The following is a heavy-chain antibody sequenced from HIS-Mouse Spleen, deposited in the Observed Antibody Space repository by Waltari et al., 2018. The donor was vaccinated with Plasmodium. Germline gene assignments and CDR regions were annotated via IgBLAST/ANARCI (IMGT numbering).Heavy chain of an antibody. CDR2: ISYDGSNK. Sequence: QVQLVESGGGVVQPGRSLRLSCAASGFTFSSYGMHWVRQAPGKGLGWVAFISYDGSNKYYADSVKGRFTISRDNSKNTLYLQMNSLRAEDTAVYYCAKDRRSSSWYVDYWGQGTLVTVSS. V-gene: IGHV3-30*18. CDR1: GFTFSSYG. CDR3: AKDRRSSSWYVDY. D-gene: IGHD6-13*01. J-gene: IGHJ4*02.